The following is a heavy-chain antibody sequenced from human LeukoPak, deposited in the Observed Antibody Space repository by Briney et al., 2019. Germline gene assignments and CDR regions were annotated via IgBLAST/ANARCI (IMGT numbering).Heavy chain of an antibody. CDR1: GFTLSSYE. CDR3: ARGTYYYDSSGPTGDY. Sequence: QSGGSLRLSCAASGFTLSSYEMNWVRQAPGKGLEWVAVISYDGSNKYYADSVKGRFTISRDNSKNTLYLQMNSLRAEDTAVYYSARGTYYYDSSGPTGDYWGQGTLVTVSS. V-gene: IGHV3-30-3*01. D-gene: IGHD3-22*01. J-gene: IGHJ4*02. CDR2: ISYDGSNK.